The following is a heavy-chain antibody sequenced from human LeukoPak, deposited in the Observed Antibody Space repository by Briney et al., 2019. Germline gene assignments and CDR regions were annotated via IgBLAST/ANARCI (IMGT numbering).Heavy chain of an antibody. CDR2: INPNSGGT. CDR3: ARGIAAAGGDFDY. CDR1: GYTFIGYY. V-gene: IGHV1-2*02. J-gene: IGHJ4*02. Sequence: ASVKVSCKASGYTFIGYYMHWVRQAPGQGREWMGWINPNSGGTNYAQKFQGRVTMTRDTSISTAYMELSRLRSDDTAVYYCARGIAAAGGDFDYWGQGTLVTVSS. D-gene: IGHD6-13*01.